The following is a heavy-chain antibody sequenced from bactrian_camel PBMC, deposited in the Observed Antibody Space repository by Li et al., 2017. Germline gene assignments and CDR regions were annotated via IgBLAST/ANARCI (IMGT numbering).Heavy chain of an antibody. D-gene: IGHD3*01. Sequence: VQLVESGGGLVQPGGSLRLSCAASGFTFSRFDMTWVRQAPGKGLEWVSSINSRGGSTYYADSVKGRFTASRDNVKNTLYLQLNSLKTEDTAMYYCTQKYDPVWGQGTQVTVS. V-gene: IGHV3S40*01. CDR2: INSRGGST. CDR1: GFTFSRFD. CDR3: TQKYDPV. J-gene: IGHJ4*01.